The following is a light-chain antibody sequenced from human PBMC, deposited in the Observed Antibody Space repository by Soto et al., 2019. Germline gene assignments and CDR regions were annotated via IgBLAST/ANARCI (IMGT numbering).Light chain of an antibody. J-gene: IGLJ1*01. V-gene: IGLV2-14*01. Sequence: QSVLTQPASVSGSPGQSITISCTGTSSDVGSYNSVSWYQQHPGKAPKLMIYGVSNRPSGVSIRFSGSKSGNTASLTISGLQAEDEGDYYCSSYTTSASYVFVTGTKVTV. CDR3: SSYTTSASYV. CDR2: GVS. CDR1: SSDVGSYNS.